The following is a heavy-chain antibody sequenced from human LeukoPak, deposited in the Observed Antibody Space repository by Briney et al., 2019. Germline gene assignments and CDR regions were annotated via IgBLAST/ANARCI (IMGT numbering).Heavy chain of an antibody. V-gene: IGHV4-38-2*01. CDR1: GYSISSGYY. Sequence: SETLSLTCAVSGYSISSGYYWGWIRQPPGKGLEWIGSIYHSGSTYYNPSFKSRVTISVDTSKNQFSLKLSSVTAADTAVYYCARGGFFGSSGYDWGQGTLVTVSS. J-gene: IGHJ4*02. CDR2: IYHSGST. D-gene: IGHD3-22*01. CDR3: ARGGFFGSSGYD.